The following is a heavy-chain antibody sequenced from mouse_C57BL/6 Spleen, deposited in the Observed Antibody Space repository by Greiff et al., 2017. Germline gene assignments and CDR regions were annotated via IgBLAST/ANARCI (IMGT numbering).Heavy chain of an antibody. V-gene: IGHV5-12*01. Sequence: EVKLVESGGGLVQPGGSLKLSCAASGFTFSDYYMYWVRQTPEKRLEWVAYISNGGGSTYYPDTVKGRFTISRDNAKNTLYLQMSRLKSEGTAMYYCARQGVENARDYWGQGTSVTVSS. J-gene: IGHJ4*01. CDR2: ISNGGGST. CDR1: GFTFSDYY. CDR3: ARQGVENARDY.